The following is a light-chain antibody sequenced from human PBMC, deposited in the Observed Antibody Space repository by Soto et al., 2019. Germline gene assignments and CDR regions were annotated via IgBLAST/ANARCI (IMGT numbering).Light chain of an antibody. CDR2: DAS. CDR1: QSVSSS. J-gene: IGKJ5*01. CDR3: HHSGNGIT. V-gene: IGKV3-11*01. Sequence: IVLTQSPATLSLSPVEIATLSFGASQSVSSSLAWYQQKPGQTPRLLIYDASSRATGIPARFGGSGSGTDFTPTISSLETEDFAVYYCHHSGNGITFGQGTRLEIK.